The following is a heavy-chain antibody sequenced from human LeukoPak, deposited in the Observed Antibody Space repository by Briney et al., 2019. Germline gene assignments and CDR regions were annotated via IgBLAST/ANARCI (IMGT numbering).Heavy chain of an antibody. CDR1: GGSISSSNW. CDR3: ARAASYYYGSGSYNY. Sequence: PSGTLSLTCTVSGGSISSSNWWSWVRQPPGKGLEWIGQIYHSGSTNYNPSLKSRVTISVDTSKNQFSLKLSSVTAADTAVYYCARAASYYYGSGSYNYWGQGTLVTVSS. D-gene: IGHD3-10*01. V-gene: IGHV4-4*02. J-gene: IGHJ4*02. CDR2: IYHSGST.